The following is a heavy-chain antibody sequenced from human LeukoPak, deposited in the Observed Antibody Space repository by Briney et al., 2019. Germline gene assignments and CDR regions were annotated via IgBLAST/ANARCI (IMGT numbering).Heavy chain of an antibody. CDR1: GGSISSGGNT. D-gene: IGHD3-16*01. CDR2: IYYSGST. CDR3: AREIADDLRFDP. V-gene: IGHV4-31*03. Sequence: SETLSLTCTVSGGSISSGGNTWTWIAQPQGKALEWIGYIYYSGSTYYNPSLKSRVTISVDTSKNQFSLKLSSVTAADTAVYYCAREIADDLRFDPWGQGTLVTVSS. J-gene: IGHJ5*02.